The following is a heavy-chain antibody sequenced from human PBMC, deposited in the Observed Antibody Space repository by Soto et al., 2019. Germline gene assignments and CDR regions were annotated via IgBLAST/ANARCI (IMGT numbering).Heavy chain of an antibody. CDR3: ARGVYYYDSSGDTFDI. J-gene: IGHJ3*02. Sequence: QVQLVESGGGVVQPGRSLRLSCAASGFTFSSYAMHWVRQAPGKGLEWVAVISYDGSNKYYADSVKGRFTISRYNSKNTLYLQMNSLRAEDTAVYYCARGVYYYDSSGDTFDIWGQGTMVTVSS. CDR1: GFTFSSYA. CDR2: ISYDGSNK. D-gene: IGHD3-22*01. V-gene: IGHV3-30-3*01.